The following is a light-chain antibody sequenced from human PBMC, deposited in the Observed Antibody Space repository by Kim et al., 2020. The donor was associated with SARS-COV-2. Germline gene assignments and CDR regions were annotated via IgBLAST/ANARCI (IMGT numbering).Light chain of an antibody. CDR2: DVT. V-gene: IGLV2-14*03. CDR3: SSYTTSNTLI. J-gene: IGLJ2*01. CDR1: SRDVGYYDY. Sequence: GQSITISCTGTSRDVGYYDYVSWYQQHAGKAPNLMIYDVTQRPSGVSSRFSGYKSGNTASLTISGLQDEDESDFYCSSYTTSNTLIFGGGTQLTVL.